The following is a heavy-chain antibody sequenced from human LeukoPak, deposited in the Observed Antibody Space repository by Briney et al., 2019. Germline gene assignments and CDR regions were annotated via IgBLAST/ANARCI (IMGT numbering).Heavy chain of an antibody. CDR3: VSQRDHRVAVAGSFDN. J-gene: IGHJ4*02. Sequence: GGSLRLSCAASGFTFSNFAMSWVRQTPGTGLAWLSAISPDGNYIYYADSVKGRFTTSRDNSKNTLYLQMTSLRVEDTAVYFCVSQRDHRVAVAGSFDNWGQGTLIPVSP. CDR2: ISPDGNYI. V-gene: IGHV3-23*01. CDR1: GFTFSNFA. D-gene: IGHD6-19*01.